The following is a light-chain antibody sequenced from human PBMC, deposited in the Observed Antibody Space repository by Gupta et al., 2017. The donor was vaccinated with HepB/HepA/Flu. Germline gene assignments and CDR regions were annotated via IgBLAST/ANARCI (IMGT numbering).Light chain of an antibody. V-gene: IGKV2-28*01. Sequence: DIVITQSPLSLRLTPGEPAPISCRSSQSLMSTNGYNYLDWYLHKPGQSPQLLISLGSSRASGVADRFSGSGLGTWFTLQISRVEAEEVGVYFGKQALRTPMTFGQGTRLEIE. CDR3: KQALRTPMT. CDR2: LGS. J-gene: IGKJ5*01. CDR1: QSLMSTNGYNY.